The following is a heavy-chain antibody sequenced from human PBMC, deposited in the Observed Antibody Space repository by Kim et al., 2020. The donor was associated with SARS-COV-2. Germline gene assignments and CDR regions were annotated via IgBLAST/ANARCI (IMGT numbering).Heavy chain of an antibody. D-gene: IGHD3-10*01. V-gene: IGHV4-59*01. CDR1: GGYISTYY. Sequence: SETLSLTCTVSGGYISTYYWSWIRQPPGKGLEWIGYIYYSGITNYNPSLKSRVTISVDTSNNQFSLKLSSVTAADTAVYYCARGGVVWSFDYWGQGTLVT. J-gene: IGHJ4*02. CDR2: IYYSGIT. CDR3: ARGGVVWSFDY.